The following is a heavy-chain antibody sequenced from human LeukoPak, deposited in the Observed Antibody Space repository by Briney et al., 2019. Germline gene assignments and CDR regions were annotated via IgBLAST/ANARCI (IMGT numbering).Heavy chain of an antibody. V-gene: IGHV1-18*01. J-gene: IGHJ5*02. CDR2: ISAYNGKT. Sequence: ASVKVSCKASGYTFTSYGISWVRQAPGQGLEWMGWISAYNGKTIHAQKLQDRVTMTTDTPTSTGYMELRSLISDDTAVYYCARGLYCSVRGGMCWFDPWGQGTLVTVSS. D-gene: IGHD2-15*01. CDR1: GYTFTSYG. CDR3: ARGLYCSVRGGMCWFDP.